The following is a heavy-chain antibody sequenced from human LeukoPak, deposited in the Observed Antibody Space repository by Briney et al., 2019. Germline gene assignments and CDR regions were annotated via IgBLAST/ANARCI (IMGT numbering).Heavy chain of an antibody. CDR2: INPNSGGT. CDR3: ARAFYDILTGYATPIGY. CDR1: GYTFTGYY. D-gene: IGHD3-9*01. Sequence: ASVKVSCKASGYTFTGYYMHWVRQAPGQGLEWMGWINPNSGGTNYAQKFQGRVTMTRDTSISTVYMELSRLRSDDTAVYYCARAFYDILTGYATPIGYWGQGTLVTVSS. J-gene: IGHJ4*02. V-gene: IGHV1-2*02.